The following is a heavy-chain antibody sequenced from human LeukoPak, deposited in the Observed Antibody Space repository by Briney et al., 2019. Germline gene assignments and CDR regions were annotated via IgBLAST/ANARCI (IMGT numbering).Heavy chain of an antibody. Sequence: GASVEVSCKASGYTFTGYYMHWVRQAPGQGLEWMGWINPNSGGTNYAQKFQGRVTMTRDTSISAAYMELSRLRSDDTAVYYCARTYYDFWSGYYRELYYYYMDVWGKGTTVTVSS. CDR1: GYTFTGYY. J-gene: IGHJ6*03. CDR3: ARTYYDFWSGYYRELYYYYMDV. D-gene: IGHD3-3*01. V-gene: IGHV1-2*02. CDR2: INPNSGGT.